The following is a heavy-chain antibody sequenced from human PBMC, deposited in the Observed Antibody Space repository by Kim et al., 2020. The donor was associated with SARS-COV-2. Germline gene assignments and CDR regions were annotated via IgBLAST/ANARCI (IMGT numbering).Heavy chain of an antibody. CDR2: IRGNAAYT. J-gene: IGHJ4*02. V-gene: IGHV3-23*01. CDR1: GFSFSSHV. D-gene: IGHD6-19*01. Sequence: GGSLRLSCAASGFSFSSHVMSWVRQSPGKGLEWVSAIRGNAAYTNYAASVRGRFAISSDNSQNTVYLLINSLRAENTAVYYCAKDVSVSGEGPSRFDYWGQGSLLTVSS. CDR3: AKDVSVSGEGPSRFDY.